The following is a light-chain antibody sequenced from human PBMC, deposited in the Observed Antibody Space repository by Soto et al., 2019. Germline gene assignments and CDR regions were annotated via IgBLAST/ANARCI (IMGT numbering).Light chain of an antibody. CDR2: DVN. Sequence: QSALTQPASVSGSPGQSITISCTGTGSDVGGYNCVSWYQQHPGKAPKLMIYDVNIRPSGVSNRFSGSKSGNTASLTISGLQAEDEADYYCCSYASSSTRVIVGGGTKLTVL. J-gene: IGLJ2*01. CDR1: GSDVGGYNC. CDR3: CSYASSSTRVI. V-gene: IGLV2-14*03.